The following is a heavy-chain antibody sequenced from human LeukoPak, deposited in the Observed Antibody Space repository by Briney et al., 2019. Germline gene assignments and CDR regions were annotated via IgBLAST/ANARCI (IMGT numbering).Heavy chain of an antibody. CDR3: ARREIAVLDWFDP. CDR1: GYTFTGYY. Sequence: ASVKVSCKASGYTFTGYYMHWVRQAPGQGLEWMGWVNPNSGGTNYAQKFQGRVTMTRDTSISTAYMELSRLRSDDTAVYYCARREIAVLDWFDPWGQGTLVTVSS. J-gene: IGHJ5*02. D-gene: IGHD6-19*01. CDR2: VNPNSGGT. V-gene: IGHV1-2*02.